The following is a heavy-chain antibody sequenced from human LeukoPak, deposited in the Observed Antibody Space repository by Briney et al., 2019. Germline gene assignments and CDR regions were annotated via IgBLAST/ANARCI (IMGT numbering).Heavy chain of an antibody. V-gene: IGHV4-59*01. D-gene: IGHD4-17*01. CDR3: ARDSSTVTTRHFDY. J-gene: IGHJ4*02. CDR2: VYYTGST. Sequence: SETLSLTCTVSGGSITNFYWTWIRRPPRKGLECIGYVYYTGSTNYTPSLNNRVTISVDTSRNQFSLRLNYVTAADTTVYYCARDSSTVTTRHFDYWGQGTLVTVSS. CDR1: GGSITNFY.